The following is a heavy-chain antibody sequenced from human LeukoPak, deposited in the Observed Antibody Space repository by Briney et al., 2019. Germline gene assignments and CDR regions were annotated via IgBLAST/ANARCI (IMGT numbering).Heavy chain of an antibody. CDR2: IKQDGSEK. Sequence: GGSLSLSCAASGFTFSSYWMSWVRQAPGKGLEWVANIKQDGSEKYYVDSVKGRFTISRDNAKNSLYLQMNSLRAEDTAVYYCARDKRRDYFDYWGQGTLVTVSS. CDR1: GFTFSSYW. D-gene: IGHD5-24*01. J-gene: IGHJ4*02. CDR3: ARDKRRDYFDY. V-gene: IGHV3-7*01.